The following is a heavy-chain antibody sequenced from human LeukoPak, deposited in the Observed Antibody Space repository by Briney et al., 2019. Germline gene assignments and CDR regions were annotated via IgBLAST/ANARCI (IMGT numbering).Heavy chain of an antibody. Sequence: PGGSQRLSCAACGFTFSNYWMAGVRRAPGRGLEGVASINPYGSVIYYGASVNGRFTPSGSTATTSLYLPIHSLSDEDTALYYCARDLRGYSTFNYWRQGTLVTSSS. CDR3: ARDLRGYSTFNY. CDR1: GFTFSNYW. V-gene: IGHV3-7*01. CDR2: INPYGSVI. J-gene: IGHJ4*02. D-gene: IGHD3-22*01.